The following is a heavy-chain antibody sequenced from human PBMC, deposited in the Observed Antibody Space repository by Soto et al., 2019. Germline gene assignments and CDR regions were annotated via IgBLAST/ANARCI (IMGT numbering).Heavy chain of an antibody. Sequence: QLQLQESGPGLVKPSETLSLTCTASGGSISSSSYYWGWIRQPPGKGLEWIGSIYYSGTTYYKSSLKSRVTISADTSKNHFSLKLSSVTAADTAVYYCASPMSSSSTSGSDYWGQGTLVTVSS. V-gene: IGHV4-39*02. J-gene: IGHJ4*02. CDR3: ASPMSSSSTSGSDY. CDR1: GGSISSSSYY. CDR2: IYYSGTT. D-gene: IGHD6-6*01.